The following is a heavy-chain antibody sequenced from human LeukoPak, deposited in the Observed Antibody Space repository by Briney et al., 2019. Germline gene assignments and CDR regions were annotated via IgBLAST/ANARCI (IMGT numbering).Heavy chain of an antibody. V-gene: IGHV3-23*01. Sequence: GGSLRLSCAASGFTFSSYAMSWVRQAPGEGLGWVSGISAGGASTYYADSVKGRLTISRDNSKNTLYLQMNSLRAEDTAVYYCANWRGDFRYFDYWGQGTLVTVSS. CDR3: ANWRGDFRYFDY. J-gene: IGHJ4*02. CDR1: GFTFSSYA. CDR2: ISAGGAST. D-gene: IGHD2-21*02.